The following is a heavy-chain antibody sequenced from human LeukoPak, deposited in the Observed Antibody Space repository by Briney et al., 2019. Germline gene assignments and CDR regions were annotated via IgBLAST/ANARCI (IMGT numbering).Heavy chain of an antibody. V-gene: IGHV1-46*01. CDR1: GYTFTSYG. D-gene: IGHD3-22*01. CDR2: INPSSGST. CDR3: ARSSYYYDSSGYNPDY. J-gene: IGHJ4*02. Sequence: ASVKVSCKASGYTFTSYGISWVRQAPGQGLEWMGIINPSSGSTIYAQKFQGRVTMTRDTSTSTVYMELSSLRSDDTAVHYCARSSYYYDSSGYNPDYWGQGTLVTVSS.